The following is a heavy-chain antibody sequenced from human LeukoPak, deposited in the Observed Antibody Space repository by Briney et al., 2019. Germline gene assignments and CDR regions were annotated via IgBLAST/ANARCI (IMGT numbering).Heavy chain of an antibody. CDR3: AKSRSGYALFDY. D-gene: IGHD5-12*01. J-gene: IGHJ4*02. Sequence: GGSLRLSCAASGFTFSNSAMTWIRQLPGKGPEWVSAISGSDTYYAASVKGRFTISRDNSKNTLYLQMRSLRDDDTAVYYCAKSRSGYALFDYWGQGTLVTVSS. CDR1: GFTFSNSA. V-gene: IGHV3-23*01. CDR2: ISGSDT.